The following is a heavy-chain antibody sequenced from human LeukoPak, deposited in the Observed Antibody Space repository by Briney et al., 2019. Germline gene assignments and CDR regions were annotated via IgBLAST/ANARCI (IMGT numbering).Heavy chain of an antibody. V-gene: IGHV3-7*01. CDR1: GFTFSSYG. CDR2: IKQDGSEK. Sequence: PGRSLRLSCAASGFTFSSYGMHWVRQAPGKGLEWVANIKQDGSEKYYVDSVKGRFTISRDNAKNSLYLQMNSLRAEDTAVYYCARDLLTRRYYYYYYGMDVWGQGTTVTVSS. J-gene: IGHJ6*02. D-gene: IGHD2-2*01. CDR3: ARDLLTRRYYYYYYGMDV.